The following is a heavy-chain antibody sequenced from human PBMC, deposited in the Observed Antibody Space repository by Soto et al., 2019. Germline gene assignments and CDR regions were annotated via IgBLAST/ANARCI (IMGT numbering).Heavy chain of an antibody. Sequence: QVQLVQSGAEVKKPGASVKVSCKASGYTFTSYGISWVRQAPGQGLEWMGWISAYNGNTNYAQKLQGSVTMTPDTSTSTAYMELRSLRSDETAVYYCAREGYYDSSGYYRAEIDYWGQGTLVTVSS. CDR2: ISAYNGNT. D-gene: IGHD3-22*01. V-gene: IGHV1-18*01. CDR3: AREGYYDSSGYYRAEIDY. J-gene: IGHJ4*02. CDR1: GYTFTSYG.